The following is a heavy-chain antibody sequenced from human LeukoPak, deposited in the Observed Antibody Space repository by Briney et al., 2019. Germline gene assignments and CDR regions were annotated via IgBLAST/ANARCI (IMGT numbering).Heavy chain of an antibody. J-gene: IGHJ4*02. V-gene: IGHV3-74*01. CDR2: ISSDESST. CDR1: GFDLSTYL. D-gene: IGHD2-2*01. Sequence: GGSLRLSCAASGFDLSTYLMHWVRQAPGKGLVWVSRISSDESSTTYADSVKGRFTISRDNAKNTLYLKMNTLRAEDTAIYFCARGGFTGTSCPYFDYWGQGTLVTVSS. CDR3: ARGGFTGTSCPYFDY.